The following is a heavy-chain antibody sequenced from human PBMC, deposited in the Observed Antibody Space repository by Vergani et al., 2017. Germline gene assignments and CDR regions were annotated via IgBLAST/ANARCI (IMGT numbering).Heavy chain of an antibody. CDR3: VPTVDTAMAADY. V-gene: IGHV1-2*02. D-gene: IGHD5-18*01. CDR1: GYTFTSYY. J-gene: IGHJ4*02. Sequence: QVQLVQSGAEVKKPGASVKVSCKASGYTFTSYYMHWVRQAPGQGLEWMGIINPNSGGTNYAQKFQGRVTMTRDTSISTAYMELSRLRSDDTAVYYCVPTVDTAMAADYWGQGTLVTVSS. CDR2: INPNSGGT.